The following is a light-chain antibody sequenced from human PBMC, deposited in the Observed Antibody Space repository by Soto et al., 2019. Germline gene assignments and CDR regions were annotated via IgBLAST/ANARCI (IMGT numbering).Light chain of an antibody. V-gene: IGLV2-14*01. CDR1: SSDIGGYNY. J-gene: IGLJ1*01. CDR3: SSFTSTTTLYV. CDR2: EVT. Sequence: QSALTHPASVSGSPGQSITISCTGTSSDIGGYNYVSWYQQHPGKVPKLIIFEVTTRPSGVSNRFSGSKSGNTASLTISGLQADDEADYYCSSFTSTTTLYVFGTGTKSPX.